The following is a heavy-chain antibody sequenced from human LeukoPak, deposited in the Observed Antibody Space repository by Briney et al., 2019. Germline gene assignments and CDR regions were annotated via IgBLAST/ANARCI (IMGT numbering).Heavy chain of an antibody. J-gene: IGHJ3*02. CDR2: IHYSGST. D-gene: IGHD5-12*01. CDR3: ARVRIVATMYDAFDI. V-gene: IGHV4-59*01. CDR1: GGSISSYY. Sequence: SETLSLTCTVSGGSISSYYWIWIRQPPGKGLEWIGNIHYSGSTNSNPSLKSRVTISVDTSKNQFSLKLSSVTAADTAVYYCARVRIVATMYDAFDIWGPGTRVTVSS.